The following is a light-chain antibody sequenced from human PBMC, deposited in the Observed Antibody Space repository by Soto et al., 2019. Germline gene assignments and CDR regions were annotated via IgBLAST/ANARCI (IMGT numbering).Light chain of an antibody. J-gene: IGKJ3*01. V-gene: IGKV1-12*01. CDR3: QQGSRFPFT. CDR1: QNVSTW. CDR2: GAS. Sequence: DIQITQSPSSVSASVGDRVTVTSRPTQNVSTWLTWYQQTPGKAPNLLIYGASTLQRGVPSRFSGSGSGTEFTLTISSLQPVDFAIYFCQQGSRFPFTFGPGTKVDIK.